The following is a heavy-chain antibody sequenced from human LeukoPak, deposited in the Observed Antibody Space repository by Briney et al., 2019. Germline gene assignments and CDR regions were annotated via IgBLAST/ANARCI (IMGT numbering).Heavy chain of an antibody. D-gene: IGHD4-11*01. Sequence: GGSLRLSCAASGLTFSSYAMSWVRQAPGKGLEWVSLISGSGGTTYYADSVKGRFTISRDNSKNTLYLQMNSLRAEDTAVYYCAKMTTVTHYSYGYFDYWGQGTLVTVSS. J-gene: IGHJ4*02. CDR2: ISGSGGTT. V-gene: IGHV3-23*01. CDR3: AKMTTVTHYSYGYFDY. CDR1: GLTFSSYA.